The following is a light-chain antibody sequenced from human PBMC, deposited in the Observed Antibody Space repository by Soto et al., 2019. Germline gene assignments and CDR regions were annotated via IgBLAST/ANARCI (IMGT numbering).Light chain of an antibody. CDR3: QQYNPYSWT. Sequence: DLQMTQAPSTLSASVGDRVTITCRARQSISSWLSWYQQKPGKAPKLLIYDAFSLQSGVPSRFSGSGSGTDFTFTLSSLKPEDIATYYCQQYNPYSWTFGQGTKVDIK. CDR2: DAF. CDR1: QSISSW. V-gene: IGKV1-5*01. J-gene: IGKJ1*01.